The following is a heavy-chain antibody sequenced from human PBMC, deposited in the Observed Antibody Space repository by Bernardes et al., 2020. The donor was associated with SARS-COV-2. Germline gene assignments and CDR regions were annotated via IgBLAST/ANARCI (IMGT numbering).Heavy chain of an antibody. V-gene: IGHV3-11*05. CDR1: GFIFRASY. CDR2: ISGETGYT. D-gene: IGHD3-9*01. Sequence: GRSLRLSCTASGFIFRASYMSWIRQAPGKGLDWISYISGETGYTNYAGSVKGRFTISRDNARNSLYLQMTNRRADDTATYFCARATSRFTASMDFESWGQGTLVTVSS. CDR3: ARATSRFTASMDFES. J-gene: IGHJ4*02.